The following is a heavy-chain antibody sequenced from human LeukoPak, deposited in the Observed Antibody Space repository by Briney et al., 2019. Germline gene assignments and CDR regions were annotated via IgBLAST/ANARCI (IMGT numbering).Heavy chain of an antibody. CDR3: VSLELPTY. V-gene: IGHV3-9*01. D-gene: IGHD1-7*01. Sequence: PGGSLRLSCAASGFTFSSYAMSWVRQAPGKGLEWVSGISWNSGSIGYADSVKGRFTISRDNAKNSLYLQMNSLRAEDTALYYCVSLELPTYWGQGTLVTVSS. J-gene: IGHJ4*02. CDR2: ISWNSGSI. CDR1: GFTFSSYA.